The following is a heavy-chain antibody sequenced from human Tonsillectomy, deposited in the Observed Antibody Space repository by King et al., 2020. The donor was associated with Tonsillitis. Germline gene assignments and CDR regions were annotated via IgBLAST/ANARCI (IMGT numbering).Heavy chain of an antibody. D-gene: IGHD4-17*01. J-gene: IGHJ4*02. CDR1: GYTFTYYA. V-gene: IGHV7-4-1*02. CDR3: ARDLAYGDSYFDS. CDR2: INTNTGNP. Sequence: VQLVESGSELKKPGASVKVSCKASGYTFTYYAINWVRQAPGQGLEWMGWINTNTGNPTYAQGFTGQFLFSLDTSVSTAYLQISSLKADDTAVYYCARDLAYGDSYFDSWGQGTLVTVSS.